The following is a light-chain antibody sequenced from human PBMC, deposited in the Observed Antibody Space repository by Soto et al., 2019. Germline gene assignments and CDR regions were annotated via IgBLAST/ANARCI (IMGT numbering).Light chain of an antibody. V-gene: IGKV3-20*01. CDR3: QQYGSSPPVT. CDR1: QSVSSSY. J-gene: IGKJ5*01. CDR2: GAS. Sequence: EIVLTQSPGTLSLSPGERATLSCRASQSVSSSYLAWYQQKPGQAPRLLIYGASGRATGIPDRFSGSGSGTDCTLTISRLEPEDFAVYYCQQYGSSPPVTFGQGTRLEMK.